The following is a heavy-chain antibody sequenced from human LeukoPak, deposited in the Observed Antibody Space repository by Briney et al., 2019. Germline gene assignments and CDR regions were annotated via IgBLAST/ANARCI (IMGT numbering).Heavy chain of an antibody. CDR1: GGSISSGDYY. CDR3: ARPYYYDSRIDP. Sequence: PSETLSLTCTVSGGSISSGDYYWSWIRQPPGKGLEWIGYTYYSGSTYYNPSLKSRAAISVDTSKNQFSLKLTSVTAADTAVYYCARPYYYDSRIDPWGQGTLVTVSS. D-gene: IGHD3-22*01. J-gene: IGHJ5*02. CDR2: TYYSGST. V-gene: IGHV4-30-4*01.